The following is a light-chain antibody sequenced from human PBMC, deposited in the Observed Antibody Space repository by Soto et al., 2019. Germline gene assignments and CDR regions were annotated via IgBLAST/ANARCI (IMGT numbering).Light chain of an antibody. CDR3: ATWDDSLNGYV. CDR1: SSNIGTNP. CDR2: SNN. V-gene: IGLV1-44*01. Sequence: QSVLTQPPSASGTPGQRVTISCSGSSSNIGTNPVNWYQQLPGTAPKLLIYSNNQRPSGVPDRFSGSKSGTSASLAISGLQSEYEADYYWATWDDSLNGYVFGTGTKLTVL. J-gene: IGLJ1*01.